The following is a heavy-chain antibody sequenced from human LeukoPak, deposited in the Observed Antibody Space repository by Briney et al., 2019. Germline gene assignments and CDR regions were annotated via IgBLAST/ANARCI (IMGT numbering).Heavy chain of an antibody. Sequence: GESLKISCKGSGYSFTTYWISWVRQMPGTGLEWMGRIDPTDSYTNYSPSFQGHVTMSADRSISTAYLQWSSLKASDTALYYCARQAVDYYYGMDVWGQGTTVTVSS. CDR3: ARQAVDYYYGMDV. V-gene: IGHV5-10-1*01. D-gene: IGHD6-25*01. CDR1: GYSFTTYW. J-gene: IGHJ6*02. CDR2: IDPTDSYT.